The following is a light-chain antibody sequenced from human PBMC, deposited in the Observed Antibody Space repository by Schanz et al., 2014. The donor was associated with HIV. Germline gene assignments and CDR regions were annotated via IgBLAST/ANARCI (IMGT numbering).Light chain of an antibody. CDR3: ASYTTSRTFV. Sequence: QSALTQPRSVSGSPGQSVTISCTGTSSDVSGYNYVSWYQQHPGKAPKLMISDVSKRPSGVPDRFSGSKSGNMAYLTSSALQAEDEADYYCASYTTSRTFVFGTGTKLTVL. CDR2: DVS. CDR1: SSDVSGYNY. J-gene: IGLJ1*01. V-gene: IGLV2-11*01.